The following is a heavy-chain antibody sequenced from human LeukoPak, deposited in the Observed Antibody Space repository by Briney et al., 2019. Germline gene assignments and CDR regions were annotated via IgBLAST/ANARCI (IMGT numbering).Heavy chain of an antibody. Sequence: GGSLRLSCAASGFTFSSYGMHWVRQAPGKGLEWVAFIRYDGSNKYYADSVKGRFTISRDNSKNTLYLQMNSPRAEDTAVYYCAKSDTAIVPGYYWGQGTLVTVSS. J-gene: IGHJ4*02. CDR1: GFTFSSYG. CDR3: AKSDTAIVPGYY. V-gene: IGHV3-30*02. CDR2: IRYDGSNK. D-gene: IGHD5-18*01.